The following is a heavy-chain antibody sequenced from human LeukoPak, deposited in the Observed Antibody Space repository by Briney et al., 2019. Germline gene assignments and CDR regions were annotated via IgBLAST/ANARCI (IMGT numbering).Heavy chain of an antibody. J-gene: IGHJ4*02. CDR2: IYSSGST. CDR1: GGSISSYY. D-gene: IGHD3-22*01. Sequence: SETLSLTCTVSGGSISSYYWSWIRQPAGKGLEWIGRIYSSGSTNYNPSLKSRVTMSVDTSKNQFSLKLSYVTAADTAVYYCARECRNYDDSSGYYYRYHDYWGQGTLVTVSS. CDR3: ARECRNYDDSSGYYYRYHDY. V-gene: IGHV4-4*07.